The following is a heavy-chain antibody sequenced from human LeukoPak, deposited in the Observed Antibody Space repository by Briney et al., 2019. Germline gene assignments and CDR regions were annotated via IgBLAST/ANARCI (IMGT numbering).Heavy chain of an antibody. V-gene: IGHV4-61*02. Sequence: SETLSLTCSVSGASINTGSFYWTWIRQPAGKGLEWIGRIFTNGDTNYNPSLNSRVTFSMDTSKNQFSLRLSSATAADTAMYYCARMVTTPPFPDFYYTDVWGKGTTVTVSS. D-gene: IGHD4-17*01. CDR1: GASINTGSFY. J-gene: IGHJ6*03. CDR2: IFTNGDT. CDR3: ARMVTTPPFPDFYYTDV.